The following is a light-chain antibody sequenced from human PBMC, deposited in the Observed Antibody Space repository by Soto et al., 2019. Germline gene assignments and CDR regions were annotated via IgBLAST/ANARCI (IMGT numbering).Light chain of an antibody. V-gene: IGLV1-40*01. CDR2: GNS. CDR3: QSYDSSLSGWV. J-gene: IGLJ3*02. CDR1: SSNIGAGDD. Sequence: QSVLTQPPSVSGAPGQRVTISCTGSSSNIGAGDDVHRYQQLPGTAPKLLIYGNSNRPSGVPDRFSGSKSGTSASLAITGLQAEDEADYSCQSYDSSLSGWVFGGGTKLTVL.